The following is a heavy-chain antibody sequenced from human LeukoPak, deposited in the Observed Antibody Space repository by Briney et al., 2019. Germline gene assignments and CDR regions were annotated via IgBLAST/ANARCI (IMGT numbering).Heavy chain of an antibody. D-gene: IGHD6-19*01. V-gene: IGHV4-34*01. CDR2: INHSRST. CDR1: GGSLSGYY. CDR3: ARWGGWNAFDI. J-gene: IGHJ3*02. Sequence: SETLSLTCAVNGGSLSGYYWSWFRQPPGKGLEWIGEINHSRSTNYNPSLKSRVTISVDTSKNQFSLKLSSVTAADTAVYYCARWGGWNAFDIWGQGTMVTVSS.